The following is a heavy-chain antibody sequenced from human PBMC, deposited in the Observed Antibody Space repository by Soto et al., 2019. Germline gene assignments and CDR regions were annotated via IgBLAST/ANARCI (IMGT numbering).Heavy chain of an antibody. CDR3: ARDSDCHSTSCFFPPHV. CDR2: ISGGGSYI. V-gene: IGHV3-21*06. J-gene: IGHJ6*02. Sequence: PGGSLRLSCSASGFTFSDENMSWVRQVPGKGLEWVSGISGGGSYIFYADSVQGRLSISRDNPKNSLFLEMNSLRVEDTAVYYCARDSDCHSTSCFFPPHVWGQGTPVTVSS. D-gene: IGHD2-2*01. CDR1: GFTFSDEN.